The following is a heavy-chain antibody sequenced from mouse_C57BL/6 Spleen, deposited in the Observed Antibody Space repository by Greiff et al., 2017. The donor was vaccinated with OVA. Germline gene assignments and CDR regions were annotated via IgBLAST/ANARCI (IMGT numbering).Heavy chain of an antibody. J-gene: IGHJ4*01. V-gene: IGHV5-9-1*02. D-gene: IGHD1-1*01. Sequence: EVKVVESGEGLVKPGGSLKLSCAASGFTFSSYAMSWVRQTPEKRLEWVAYISSGGDYIYYADTVKGRFTISRDNARNTLYLQMSSLKSEDTAMYYCTRERYYGSSLYAMDYWGQGTSVTVSS. CDR3: TRERYYGSSLYAMDY. CDR1: GFTFSSYA. CDR2: ISSGGDYI.